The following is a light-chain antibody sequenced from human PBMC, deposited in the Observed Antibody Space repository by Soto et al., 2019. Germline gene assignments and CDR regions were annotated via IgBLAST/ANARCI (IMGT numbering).Light chain of an antibody. J-gene: IGKJ5*01. Sequence: EIVLTQTPGRVSWGPKEIATVDVTASQSVSSNYLAWYQQKPGQAPRLLIYGASSRATGIPDRLSGSGSGTDFTLTISRLEPEDFAVYYCQQYGSSPMTFGQGTRWRL. CDR3: QQYGSSPMT. CDR2: GAS. CDR1: QSVSSNY. V-gene: IGKV3-20*01.